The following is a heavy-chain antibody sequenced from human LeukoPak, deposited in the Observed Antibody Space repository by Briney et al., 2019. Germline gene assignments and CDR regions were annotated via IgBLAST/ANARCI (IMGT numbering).Heavy chain of an antibody. D-gene: IGHD2-8*01. J-gene: IGHJ6*02. V-gene: IGHV1-69*01. CDR1: GGTFSSYA. CDR2: IIPIFGTA. Sequence: ASVKVSCTASGGTFSSYAISWVRQAPGQGLEWMGGIIPIFGTANYAQKFQGRVTITADESTSTAYMELSSLRSEDTAVYYCATGVYAHTPPAYGMDVGGQGTTFTVPS. CDR3: ATGVYAHTPPAYGMDV.